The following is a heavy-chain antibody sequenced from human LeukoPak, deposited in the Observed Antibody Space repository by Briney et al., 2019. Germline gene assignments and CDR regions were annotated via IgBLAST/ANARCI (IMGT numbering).Heavy chain of an antibody. Sequence: GGSLRLSCTASGFTFRSYTINWVRQAPGRGLEWVSSIVSSDSYIYYADSVKGRFTISRDNAKNSLYLQMNSLRAEDTALYYCAKDIGHTEEYYFDYWGQGTLVTVSS. V-gene: IGHV3-21*04. CDR1: GFTFRSYT. D-gene: IGHD1-26*01. CDR3: AKDIGHTEEYYFDY. CDR2: IVSSDSYI. J-gene: IGHJ4*02.